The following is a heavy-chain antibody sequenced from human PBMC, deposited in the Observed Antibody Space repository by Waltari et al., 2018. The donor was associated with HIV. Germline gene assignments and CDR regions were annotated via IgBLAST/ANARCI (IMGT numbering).Heavy chain of an antibody. Sequence: EVQLVESGGGLVKPGGSLRLSCAASGFTFSSYSMNWVRQAPGKGLEWVSSISSSSTFIYYADSVKGRFTISRDNAKNSLYLQMNSLRAEDTAVYYCARDRQGTVTKDFDYRGQGTLVTVSS. CDR3: ARDRQGTVTKDFDY. D-gene: IGHD4-17*01. CDR2: ISSSSTFI. V-gene: IGHV3-21*01. J-gene: IGHJ4*02. CDR1: GFTFSSYS.